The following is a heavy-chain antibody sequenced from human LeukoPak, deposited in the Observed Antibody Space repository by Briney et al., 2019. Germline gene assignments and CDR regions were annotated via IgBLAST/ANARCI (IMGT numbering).Heavy chain of an antibody. CDR3: ARLIWSGYYRDDAFDI. D-gene: IGHD3-3*01. J-gene: IGHJ3*02. CDR2: IYPGDSDT. Sequence: GESLKISCKGSGYSFTSYWIGWVRQMTGKGLESMGIIYPGDSDTRYSPSFQGQVTISADKSISTAYLQWSSLKASDTAMYYCARLIWSGYYRDDAFDIWGQGTMVTVSS. V-gene: IGHV5-51*01. CDR1: GYSFTSYW.